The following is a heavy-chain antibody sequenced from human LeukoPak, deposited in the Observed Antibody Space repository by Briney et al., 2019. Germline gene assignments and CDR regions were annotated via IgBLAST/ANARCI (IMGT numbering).Heavy chain of an antibody. CDR2: ISNDGNNK. D-gene: IGHD1-26*01. V-gene: IGHV3-30-3*01. CDR3: AGDFTIGSYGSFDY. Sequence: GGSLRLSCAASGFTFSNYAMHWVRQAPGKGLEWVAVISNDGNNKYYADSVKGRFTISRDNSKNTLYLQMNSLRSEDMALFYCAGDFTIGSYGSFDYWGQGTLVTVSS. J-gene: IGHJ4*02. CDR1: GFTFSNYA.